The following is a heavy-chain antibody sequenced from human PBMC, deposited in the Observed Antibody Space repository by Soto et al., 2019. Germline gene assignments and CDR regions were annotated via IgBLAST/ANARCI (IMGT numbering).Heavy chain of an antibody. J-gene: IGHJ6*02. Sequence: EVQLVESGGGLVKPGGSLRLSCAASDFSIRNAWMNWVRQAPGKGLEWVGRIKTRSEGEATDYAAPLKDRFTISRDDSKNTLFLQMNSLKTEDTAVYYCTTGSVEGVWGQGATVIVSS. V-gene: IGHV3-15*07. CDR2: IKTRSEGEAT. D-gene: IGHD2-15*01. CDR1: DFSIRNAW. CDR3: TTGSVEGV.